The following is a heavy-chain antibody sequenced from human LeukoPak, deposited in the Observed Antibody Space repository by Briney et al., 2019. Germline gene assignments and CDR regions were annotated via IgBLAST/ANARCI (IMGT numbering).Heavy chain of an antibody. CDR1: GGSFSGYY. D-gene: IGHD2-8*01. CDR2: INHSGST. J-gene: IGHJ4*02. CDR3: ARRVNCTNGVCYQDFDY. V-gene: IGHV4-34*01. Sequence: SETLSLTCAVYGGSFSGYYWSWIRQPPGKGLEWIGEINHSGSTNYNPSLKSRVTISVDTSKNQSSLKLSSVTAADTAVYYCARRVNCTNGVCYQDFDYWGQGTLVTVSS.